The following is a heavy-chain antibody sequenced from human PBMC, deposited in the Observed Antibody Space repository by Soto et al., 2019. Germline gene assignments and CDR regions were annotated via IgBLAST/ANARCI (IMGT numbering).Heavy chain of an antibody. CDR1: GFTFSSYA. CDR3: ASSPYAYIWGSYRHDY. V-gene: IGHV3-23*01. J-gene: IGHJ4*02. CDR2: ISGSGGST. Sequence: GGSLRLSCAASGFTFSSYAMSWVRQAPGKGLEWVSAISGSGGSTYYADSVKGRFTISRDNSKNTLYLQMNSLRAEDTAVYYCASSPYAYIWGSYRHDYWGQGTLVTVSS. D-gene: IGHD3-16*02.